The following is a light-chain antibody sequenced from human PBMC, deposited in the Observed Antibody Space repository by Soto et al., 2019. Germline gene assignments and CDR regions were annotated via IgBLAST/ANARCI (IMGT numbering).Light chain of an antibody. CDR2: AAS. CDR1: QSISNY. Sequence: DIQMTQSPSSLSASVGDRVTITCRASQSISNYLNWCQQKPGKAPKLLIYAASSLQSGVPSRFSGSGSGTDFTLTISSLQPEDFATYYCQQSYSTPYTFGQGTKREIK. J-gene: IGKJ2*01. V-gene: IGKV1-39*01. CDR3: QQSYSTPYT.